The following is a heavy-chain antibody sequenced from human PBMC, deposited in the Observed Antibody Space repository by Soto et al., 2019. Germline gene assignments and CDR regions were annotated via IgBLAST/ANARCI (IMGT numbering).Heavy chain of an antibody. D-gene: IGHD2-8*01. J-gene: IGHJ6*02. V-gene: IGHV1-69*13. CDR3: ARVRGLGDGGVLASDIVLMVYANYGMDV. Sequence: EASVKVSCKASGGTFSSYAISWVRQAPGQGLEWMGGIIPIFGTANSAQKFQGRVTITADEPTSTAYMELSSLRSEDTAVYYCARVRGLGDGGVLASDIVLMVYANYGMDVWGQGTTVTVSS. CDR2: IIPIFGTA. CDR1: GGTFSSYA.